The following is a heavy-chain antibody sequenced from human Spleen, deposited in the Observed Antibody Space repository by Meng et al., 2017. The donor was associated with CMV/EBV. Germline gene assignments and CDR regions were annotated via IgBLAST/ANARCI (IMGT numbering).Heavy chain of an antibody. V-gene: IGHV3-15*06. J-gene: IGHJ4*02. D-gene: IGHD5-12*01. CDR2: IKRKPDEEKI. CDR3: SGHIDY. Sequence: TTWQSHAPRKRLECVNQIKRKPDEEKINDAETVKGRFTISKNDSKNTVYLQTNSLKTEDTAVYYCSGHIDYWGQGTLVTVSS.